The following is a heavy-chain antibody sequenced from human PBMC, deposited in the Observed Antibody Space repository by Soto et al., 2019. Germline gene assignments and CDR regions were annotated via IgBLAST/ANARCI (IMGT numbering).Heavy chain of an antibody. CDR3: ARIMTNAWYFDL. J-gene: IGHJ2*01. D-gene: IGHD3-16*01. CDR2: TRNKANSYTT. V-gene: IGHV3-72*01. Sequence: EVQLVESGGGLVQPGGSLRLSCAASGFTFSDPYMDWVRQAPGKGLEWVGRTRNKANSYTTEYAASVKGRFTISRDDSRNSLYLQMNSLKTDDTAVYYFARIMTNAWYFDLWGRGTLVTVSS. CDR1: GFTFSDPY.